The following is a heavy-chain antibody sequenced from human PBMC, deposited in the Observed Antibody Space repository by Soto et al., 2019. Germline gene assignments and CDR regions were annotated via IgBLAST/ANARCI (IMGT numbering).Heavy chain of an antibody. V-gene: IGHV3-21*01. CDR1: GFIFSNYS. Sequence: GGSLRLSCVGSGFIFSNYSINWVRQAPGKGLEWVSSISSRSDIYYAESVKGRFAISRDNAKNSVSLQMNSLRAEDTAVYYCAREYTAWPLAYGLDVWGQGTTVTVSS. CDR3: AREYTAWPLAYGLDV. CDR2: ISSRSDI. D-gene: IGHD2-2*02. J-gene: IGHJ6*02.